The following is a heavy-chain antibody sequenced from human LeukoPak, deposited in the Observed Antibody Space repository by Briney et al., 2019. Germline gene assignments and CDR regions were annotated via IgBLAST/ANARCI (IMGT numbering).Heavy chain of an antibody. J-gene: IGHJ4*02. Sequence: GGSLTLSCVASGFTFSSHGMHWVRQAPGKGLEWVGVIWFDGSQTYYADSVKGRFTISRDDSKSTLFLQMNSLRGDDTAVYFCAREATYYYRDFWGQGTLVTVSS. CDR3: AREATYYYRDF. CDR2: IWFDGSQT. D-gene: IGHD3-10*01. V-gene: IGHV3-33*01. CDR1: GFTFSSHG.